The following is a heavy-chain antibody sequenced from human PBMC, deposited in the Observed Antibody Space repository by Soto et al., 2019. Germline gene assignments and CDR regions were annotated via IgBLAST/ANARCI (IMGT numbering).Heavy chain of an antibody. Sequence: QVQLVESGGGVVQPGRSLRLSCAASGFTFSSYAMHWVRQAPGKGLEWVAVISYDGSNKYYADSVKGRFTISRDNSKNTLYLQMNSLRAEDTAVYYCARDYYDSRGCDYWGQGTLVTVSS. CDR3: ARDYYDSRGCDY. CDR2: ISYDGSNK. D-gene: IGHD3-22*01. CDR1: GFTFSSYA. V-gene: IGHV3-30-3*01. J-gene: IGHJ4*02.